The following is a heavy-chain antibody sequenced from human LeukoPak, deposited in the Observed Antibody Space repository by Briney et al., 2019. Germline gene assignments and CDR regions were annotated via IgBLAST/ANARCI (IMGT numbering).Heavy chain of an antibody. CDR3: ARHRGKWELLPFGY. CDR2: IYYSGST. J-gene: IGHJ4*02. V-gene: IGHV4-39*01. CDR1: GGSISSSSYY. D-gene: IGHD1-26*01. Sequence: SETLSLTCTVSGGSISSSSYYWGWIRQPPGKGLEWIGSIYYSGSTYYNPSLKSRVTISVDTSKNQFSLKLSSVTAADTAVYYCARHRGKWELLPFGYWGQGTLVTVSS.